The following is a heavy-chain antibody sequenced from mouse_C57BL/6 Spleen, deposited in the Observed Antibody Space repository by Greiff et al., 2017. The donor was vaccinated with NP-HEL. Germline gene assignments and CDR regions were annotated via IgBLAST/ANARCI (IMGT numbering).Heavy chain of an antibody. Sequence: VQLQQSGPELVKPGASVKISCKASGYAFSSSWMNWVKQRPGKGLEWIGRIYPGDGDTNYNGKFKGKATLTADKSSSTAYMQLSSLTSEDSAVYFCASPSFDYYAMDYWGQGTSVTVSS. CDR2: IYPGDGDT. CDR3: ASPSFDYYAMDY. D-gene: IGHD6-1*01. V-gene: IGHV1-82*01. CDR1: GYAFSSSW. J-gene: IGHJ4*01.